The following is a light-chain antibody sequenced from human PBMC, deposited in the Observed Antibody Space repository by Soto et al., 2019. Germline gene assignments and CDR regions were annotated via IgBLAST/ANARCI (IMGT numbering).Light chain of an antibody. CDR3: QQYGGSVQT. CDR1: QSVGSNY. J-gene: IGKJ1*01. V-gene: IGKV3-20*01. CDR2: GAS. Sequence: ENVLTQFPGTLSLSPGERATLSCRASQSVGSNYLAWYQQRPGQPPNLLIFGASHRAPDIPDRFSGSGSGTDFTLTISRLEPEDFAVYYCQQYGGSVQTFGQGTKVDIK.